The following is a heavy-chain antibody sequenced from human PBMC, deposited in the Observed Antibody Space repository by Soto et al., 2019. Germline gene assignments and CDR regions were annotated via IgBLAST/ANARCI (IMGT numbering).Heavy chain of an antibody. V-gene: IGHV3-21*04. Sequence: EVQLVESGGGLVKPGGSLRLSCAASGFTFSSYSMNWVRQAPGKGLEWVSSISSSSSYKYYADSVKGRFTISRDNAKNSLYLQMNRLRGEDTAVYYCARDQPGYSYGYGLGYWGQGTLVTVSS. CDR2: ISSSSSYK. J-gene: IGHJ4*02. CDR1: GFTFSSYS. CDR3: ARDQPGYSYGYGLGY. D-gene: IGHD5-18*01.